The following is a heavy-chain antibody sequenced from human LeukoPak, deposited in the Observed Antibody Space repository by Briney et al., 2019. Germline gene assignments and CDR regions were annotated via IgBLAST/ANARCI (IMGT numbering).Heavy chain of an antibody. D-gene: IGHD2/OR15-2a*01. J-gene: IGHJ4*02. V-gene: IGHV1-24*01. Sequence: ASVKVSCKVSGNTFTDLSMNWVRQAPGKGLEWMGGFDPEDVETIYAQKFQGRVTMTEDTSTATAYMELSSLRPDDTAVYYCPTDFYRGRQFDYWGQGTLVTVSS. CDR3: PTDFYRGRQFDY. CDR2: FDPEDVET. CDR1: GNTFTDLS.